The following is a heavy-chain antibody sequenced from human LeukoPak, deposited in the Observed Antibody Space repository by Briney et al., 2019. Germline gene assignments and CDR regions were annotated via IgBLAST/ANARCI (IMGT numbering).Heavy chain of an antibody. CDR2: TYYSVRT. CDR3: ARGLLWFGEKLNQYYYYYVDV. J-gene: IGHJ6*03. D-gene: IGHD3-10*01. V-gene: IGHV4-59*01. CDR1: ARSMGLDC. Sequence: SETLSLTCPVAARSMGLDCSSWARQPPGKGLEWIGYTYYSVRTNYNPAIKSRVTISVDTSKNQFSLKLSSVTAADTAVYYCARGLLWFGEKLNQYYYYYVDVWGKGTTVTVSS.